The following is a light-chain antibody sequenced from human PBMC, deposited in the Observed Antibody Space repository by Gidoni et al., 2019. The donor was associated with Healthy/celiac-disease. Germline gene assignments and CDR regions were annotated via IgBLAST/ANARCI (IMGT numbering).Light chain of an antibody. V-gene: IGLV1-40*01. J-gene: IGLJ3*02. CDR2: VNS. CDR1: SPNIGAGYD. Sequence: QSVLTQPPPASGAPGQRVTISCTGSSPNIGAGYDVHWDQQLPGTAPKLLISVNSKRPSGVPDRFSGSKSGTSASLAITGLQAEDEADYYCQSYDSSLSGPHWVFGGGTKLTVL. CDR3: QSYDSSLSGPHWV.